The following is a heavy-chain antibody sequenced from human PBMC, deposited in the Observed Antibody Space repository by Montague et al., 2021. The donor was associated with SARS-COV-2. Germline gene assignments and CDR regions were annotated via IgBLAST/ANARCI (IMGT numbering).Heavy chain of an antibody. CDR1: GGSISNYY. J-gene: IGHJ6*02. CDR3: ARGGGYYNYGLDV. Sequence: SETLSLTCTVSGGSISNYYCCWIRQPPGRELEWIGYIYYSGSTDXNPSLKSRVTISLDTSKNQFSLKVTSVTAADTAVYYCARGGGYYNYGLDVWGPGTTVTVSS. V-gene: IGHV4-59*01. D-gene: IGHD3-22*01. CDR2: IYYSGST.